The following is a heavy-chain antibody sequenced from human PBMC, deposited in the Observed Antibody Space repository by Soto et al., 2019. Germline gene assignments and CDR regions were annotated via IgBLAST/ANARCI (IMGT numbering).Heavy chain of an antibody. J-gene: IGHJ6*02. Sequence: SETLSLTCTVSGGSISSGGYYWSWIRQHPGKGLEWIGYIYYSGSTYYNPSLKSLVTISVDTSKNQFSLKLSSVTAADTAVYYCARVSYCISTSCYLRYYYYGMDVWGQGTTVTVSS. CDR3: ARVSYCISTSCYLRYYYYGMDV. CDR1: GGSISSGGYY. V-gene: IGHV4-31*01. CDR2: IYYSGST. D-gene: IGHD2-2*01.